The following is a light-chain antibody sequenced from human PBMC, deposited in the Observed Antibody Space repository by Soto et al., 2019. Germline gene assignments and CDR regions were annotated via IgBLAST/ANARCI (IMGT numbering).Light chain of an antibody. J-gene: IGLJ2*01. CDR3: QSYDSSLSVV. CDR1: SSNIGAGYD. CDR2: GNN. Sequence: QAVVTQPPSVSGAPGQRVTISCTGSSSNIGAGYDVHWYQHLPGTAPKLLIFGNNDRPSGVPDRFSGSKSATSASLAITGLQAEDEADYYCQSYDSSLSVVFGGGTKLTVL. V-gene: IGLV1-40*01.